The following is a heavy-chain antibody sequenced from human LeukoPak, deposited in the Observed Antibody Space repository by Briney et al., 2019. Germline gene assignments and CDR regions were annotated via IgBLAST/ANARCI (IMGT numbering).Heavy chain of an antibody. J-gene: IGHJ2*01. Sequence: GASVKVSCKASGYTFTSYYMHWVRQAPGQGLEWMGIINPSGGSTSYAQKFQGRVTMTRDTSTSTVYMEMSSLRSEDTAVYYCARAGNSSSSRNGYFDIWGRGTLVTVSS. D-gene: IGHD6-6*01. V-gene: IGHV1-46*01. CDR3: ARAGNSSSSRNGYFDI. CDR2: INPSGGST. CDR1: GYTFTSYY.